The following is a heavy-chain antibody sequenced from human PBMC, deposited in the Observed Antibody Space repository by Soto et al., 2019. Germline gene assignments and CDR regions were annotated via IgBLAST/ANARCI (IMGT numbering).Heavy chain of an antibody. Sequence: SETLSLTCAVSGGSISSGGYSWSWIRQPPGKGLEWIGYIYHSGSTYYNPSLKGRVTISVDRSKNQFSLKLSSVTAADTAVYYCARGRPQQLPDYWGQGTLVTVS. CDR1: GGSISSGGYS. CDR3: ARGRPQQLPDY. D-gene: IGHD6-13*01. CDR2: IYHSGST. V-gene: IGHV4-30-2*01. J-gene: IGHJ4*02.